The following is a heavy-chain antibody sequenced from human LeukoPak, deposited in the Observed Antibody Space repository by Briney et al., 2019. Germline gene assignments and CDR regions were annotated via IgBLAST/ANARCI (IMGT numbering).Heavy chain of an antibody. V-gene: IGHV3-30*04. J-gene: IGHJ4*02. CDR2: ILYDGSKK. CDR3: AREVSGSYFDY. CDR1: GFTFSSYE. Sequence: GGSLRLSCAGSGFTFSSYEMHWVRQAPGKGLEWVAFILYDGSKKYFADSVKGRFTISRDNSKNTLYLQMNSLRAEDTAVYYCAREVSGSYFDYWGQGTLVTVSS. D-gene: IGHD1-26*01.